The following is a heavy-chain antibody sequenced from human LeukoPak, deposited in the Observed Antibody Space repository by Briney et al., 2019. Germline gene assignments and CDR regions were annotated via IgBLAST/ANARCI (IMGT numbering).Heavy chain of an antibody. Sequence: ASVKVSCKASGYTFTSYGISWVRQAPGQGLEGMGWISAYNGNTNYAQKLQGRVTMTTDTSTSTAYMELRSLRSDDTAVYYCARDLLSGYSSSKYYYYMDVWGKGTTVTVSS. J-gene: IGHJ6*03. CDR2: ISAYNGNT. CDR3: ARDLLSGYSSSKYYYYMDV. D-gene: IGHD6-13*01. V-gene: IGHV1-18*01. CDR1: GYTFTSYG.